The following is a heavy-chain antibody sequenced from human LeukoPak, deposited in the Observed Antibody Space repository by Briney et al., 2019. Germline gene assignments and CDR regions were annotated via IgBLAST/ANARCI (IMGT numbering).Heavy chain of an antibody. J-gene: IGHJ4*02. CDR1: GGSISRYY. CDR3: ARGPVAAITPFAY. V-gene: IGHV4-59*01. Sequence: KPSETLSLTCTVSGGSISRYYWSWIRQPPGKGLEWIGYIYYSGSTNYNPSLKSRVTISVDTSKNQFSLKLSSVTAADTAVYYCARGPVAAITPFAYWGQGTLVTVSS. CDR2: IYYSGST. D-gene: IGHD5-12*01.